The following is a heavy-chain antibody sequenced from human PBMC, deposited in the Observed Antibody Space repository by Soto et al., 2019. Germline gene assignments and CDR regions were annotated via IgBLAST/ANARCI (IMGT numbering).Heavy chain of an antibody. J-gene: IGHJ5*02. CDR2: ISGSGDRT. V-gene: IGHV3-23*01. D-gene: IGHD6-13*01. Sequence: EVQLLESVGGLVQPGESLRLSCAASGLTFTNSAMSWVRQAPGKGLEWVSAISGSGDRTSYVDSVKGRFTISRDDSTNTLYLQMSSLRAEDTAVYYCAKAFGYSSTWFARNWFDPWGQGTLVTVSS. CDR3: AKAFGYSSTWFARNWFDP. CDR1: GLTFTNSA.